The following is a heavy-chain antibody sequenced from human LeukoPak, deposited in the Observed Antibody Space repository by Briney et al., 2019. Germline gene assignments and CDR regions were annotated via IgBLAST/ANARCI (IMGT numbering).Heavy chain of an antibody. CDR1: GGSISSNNW. V-gene: IGHV4-4*02. J-gene: IGHJ3*02. CDR3: ARDTPYYDYVWGNAFDI. D-gene: IGHD3-16*01. Sequence: SETLSLTCAVSGGSISSNNWWSWVRQPPGKGLEWIGEIYHSGSTNYNPSLKSRVTISVDTSKNQFSLKLSSVTAADTAVYYCARDTPYYDYVWGNAFDIWGQGTMVTVSS. CDR2: IYHSGST.